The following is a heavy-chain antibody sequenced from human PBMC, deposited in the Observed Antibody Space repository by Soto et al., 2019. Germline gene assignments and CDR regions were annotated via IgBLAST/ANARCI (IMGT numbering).Heavy chain of an antibody. Sequence: EVRLVESGGDLVKSGGSLRLSCVGSGFLFRNYEMNWVRQAPGKGLEWLAHISTTGGNVSESDSVKGRFTISRDNTKHTLYRPMNGLRTEDMVVYYCVSQPNWARPFESWGQGTRVNVSS. J-gene: IGHJ4*02. CDR2: ISTTGGNV. D-gene: IGHD7-27*01. V-gene: IGHV3-48*03. CDR3: VSQPNWARPFES. CDR1: GFLFRNYE.